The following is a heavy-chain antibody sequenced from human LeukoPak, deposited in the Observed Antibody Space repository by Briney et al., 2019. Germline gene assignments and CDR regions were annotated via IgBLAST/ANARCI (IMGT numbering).Heavy chain of an antibody. V-gene: IGHV1-69*04. CDR2: IIPILGIA. CDR1: GGTFSSYA. CDR3: ASSHTYSYGYYLDY. Sequence: SVKVSCKASGGTFSSYAISWVRQAPGQGLEWMGRIIPILGIANYVQKFQGRVTITADKSTSTAYMELSSLRSEDTAVYYCASSHTYSYGYYLDYWGQGTLVTVSS. D-gene: IGHD5-18*01. J-gene: IGHJ4*02.